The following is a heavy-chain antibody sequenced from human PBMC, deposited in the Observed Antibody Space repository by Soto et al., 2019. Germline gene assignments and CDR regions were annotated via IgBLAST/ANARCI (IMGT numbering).Heavy chain of an antibody. CDR1: GYTFTSYG. CDR2: ISAYNGNT. CDR3: ASDGDRVGSPITMVRGVPLDY. Sequence: QVQLVQSGAEVKKPGASVKVSCQASGYTFTSYGISWVRQAPGQGLEWMGWISAYNGNTNYAQKLQGRITMTTDTSTSTDYMELRSLRSDDTAVYYCASDGDRVGSPITMVRGVPLDYWGQGTLVAVSA. V-gene: IGHV1-18*01. J-gene: IGHJ4*02. D-gene: IGHD3-10*01.